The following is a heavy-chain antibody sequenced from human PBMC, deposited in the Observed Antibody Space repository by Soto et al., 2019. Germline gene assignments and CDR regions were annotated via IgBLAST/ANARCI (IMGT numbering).Heavy chain of an antibody. CDR2: IYPGDSDT. CDR3: ARPKVTGRGYYGMDV. D-gene: IGHD3-10*01. CDR1: GYSFSSYW. V-gene: IGHV5-51*03. Sequence: EVQLVQSGAEVKKPGESLKISCKGSGYSFSSYWIGWLRQMPGKGLEGMGIIYPGDSDTRYSPSFQGQVTISADKSISTAYLQWSSLKASDTAMYYCARPKVTGRGYYGMDVWGQGTTVTVSS. J-gene: IGHJ6*01.